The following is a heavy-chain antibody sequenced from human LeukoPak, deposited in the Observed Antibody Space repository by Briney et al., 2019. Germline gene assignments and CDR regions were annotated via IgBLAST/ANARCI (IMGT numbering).Heavy chain of an antibody. J-gene: IGHJ6*02. CDR1: GFSFGDYA. V-gene: IGHV3-43*02. CDR3: STWAFYHGLDV. CDR2: IHADGGRT. D-gene: IGHD2/OR15-2a*01. Sequence: PGGSLRLSCAASGFSFGDYAMHWVRQIPGKGLECVAHIHADGGRTFYADSVNGRFTISRDNGKNFLYLQMNSLTSDDTALYYCSTWAFYHGLDVWGQGTAVTVSS.